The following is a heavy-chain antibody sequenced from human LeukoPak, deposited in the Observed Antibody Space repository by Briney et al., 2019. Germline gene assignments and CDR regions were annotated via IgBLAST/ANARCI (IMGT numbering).Heavy chain of an antibody. CDR3: ARDLSWGRPTY. D-gene: IGHD3-16*01. J-gene: IGHJ4*02. Sequence: PGGSLRLSCAASGFTFSNYWMSWVRQAPGKGLEWVANIKQDGSEKYYVDSVKGRFTISRDNAKNSLYLQMNSLRAGDTAVYYCARDLSWGRPTYWGQGTLVTVSS. CDR1: GFTFSNYW. CDR2: IKQDGSEK. V-gene: IGHV3-7*03.